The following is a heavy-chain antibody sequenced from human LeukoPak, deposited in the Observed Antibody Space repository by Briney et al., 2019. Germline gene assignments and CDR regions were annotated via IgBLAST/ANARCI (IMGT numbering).Heavy chain of an antibody. CDR2: ISSDGSNK. CDR1: GFTFSSYG. Sequence: GGSLRLSCAASGFTFSSYGMHWVRQAPGKGLEWVAVISSDGSNKYYADSVKGRFTISRDNSKNTLYPQMNSLRAEDTAVYYCAKDGYCSGGSCYAFDIWGQGTMVTVSS. CDR3: AKDGYCSGGSCYAFDI. D-gene: IGHD2-15*01. V-gene: IGHV3-30*18. J-gene: IGHJ3*02.